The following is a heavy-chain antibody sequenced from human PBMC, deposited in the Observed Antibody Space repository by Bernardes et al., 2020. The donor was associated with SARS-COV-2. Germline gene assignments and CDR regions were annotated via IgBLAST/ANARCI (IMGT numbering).Heavy chain of an antibody. D-gene: IGHD3-10*01. V-gene: IGHV3-33*01. J-gene: IGHJ4*02. CDR3: ARGESYGSGSYYLPPL. CDR1: GFTFSSYG. CDR2: IWYDGSNK. Sequence: GGSLRLSCAASGFTFSSYGMHWVRQAPGKGLEWVAVIWYDGSNKYYADSVKGRFTISRDNSKNTLYLQMNSLRAEDTAVYYCARGESYGSGSYYLPPLWGQGTLVTVSS.